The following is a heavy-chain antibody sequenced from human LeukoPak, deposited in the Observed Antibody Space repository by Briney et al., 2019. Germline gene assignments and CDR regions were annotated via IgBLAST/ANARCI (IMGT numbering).Heavy chain of an antibody. CDR2: ISAYNGNT. CDR1: GYTFTSYG. CDR3: ARGRGAVAGTGNTYYFDH. J-gene: IGHJ4*02. D-gene: IGHD6-19*01. V-gene: IGHV1-18*01. Sequence: ASVKVSCKASGYTFTSYGISWVRQAPGQGLEWMGWISAYNGNTNYAQKLQGRVTMTTDTSTSTAYMELRSLRSDDTAVYYCARGRGAVAGTGNTYYFDHWGQGTLLTVSS.